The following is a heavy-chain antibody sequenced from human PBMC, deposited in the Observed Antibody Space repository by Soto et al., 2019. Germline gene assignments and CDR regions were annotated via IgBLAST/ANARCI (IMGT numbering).Heavy chain of an antibody. J-gene: IGHJ4*02. Sequence: GGSLRLSCAASGFTFSSYAMSWVRQAPGKGLEWVSAISGSGGSTYYADSVKGRFTISRDNSKNTLYLQMNSLRAEDTAVYYCAKDLYYYGSGPESGFDYWGQGTLVTVSS. V-gene: IGHV3-23*01. CDR3: AKDLYYYGSGPESGFDY. D-gene: IGHD3-10*01. CDR2: ISGSGGST. CDR1: GFTFSSYA.